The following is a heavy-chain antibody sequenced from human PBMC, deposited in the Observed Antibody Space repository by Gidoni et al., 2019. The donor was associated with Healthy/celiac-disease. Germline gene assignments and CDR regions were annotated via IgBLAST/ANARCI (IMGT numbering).Heavy chain of an antibody. D-gene: IGHD1-26*01. CDR1: GGSISSYY. J-gene: IGHJ4*02. Sequence: QVQLQESGPGLVKPSETLSLTCTVPGGSISSYYWSWIRQPPGKGLEWIGYIYYSGSTNSNPSLKSRVTISVDTSKNQFSLKLSSVTAADTAVYYCARGSGGSYDYWGQGTLVTVSS. V-gene: IGHV4-59*01. CDR2: IYYSGST. CDR3: ARGSGGSYDY.